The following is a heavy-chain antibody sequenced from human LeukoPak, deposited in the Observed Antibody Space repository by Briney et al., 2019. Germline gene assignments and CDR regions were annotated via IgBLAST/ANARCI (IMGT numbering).Heavy chain of an antibody. D-gene: IGHD3-10*01. CDR1: SGSIRSGGFY. CDR3: RITMVRGIVDYMDV. Sequence: PSQTLSLTCIVSSGSIRSGGFYWSWIRQPPGKGLEWIGYIYHSGSTYYNPPLKSRVTISVDRSKNQFSLKLSSVTAADTAVYYCRITMVRGIVDYMDVWGKGTTVTVSS. V-gene: IGHV4-30-2*01. CDR2: IYHSGST. J-gene: IGHJ6*03.